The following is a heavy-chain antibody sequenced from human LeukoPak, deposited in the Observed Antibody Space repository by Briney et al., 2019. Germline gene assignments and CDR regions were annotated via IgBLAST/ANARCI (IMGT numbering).Heavy chain of an antibody. V-gene: IGHV1-18*01. Sequence: ASVKVSCNASAYTFTSYGISWVRQSPGQGLEWMGWISAYNGNTNYAQKLQGRVTMTTDTSTSTAYMELRSLRSDDTAVYYCASLLAVAGNYYFDYWGQGSLVSVSS. D-gene: IGHD6-19*01. CDR1: AYTFTSYG. J-gene: IGHJ4*02. CDR2: ISAYNGNT. CDR3: ASLLAVAGNYYFDY.